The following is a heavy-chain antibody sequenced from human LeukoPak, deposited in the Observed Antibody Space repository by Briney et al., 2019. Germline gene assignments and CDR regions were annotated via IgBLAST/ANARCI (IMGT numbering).Heavy chain of an antibody. CDR1: GFTFSSYW. J-gene: IGHJ6*02. Sequence: GGSLRLSCAASGFTFSSYWMSWVRQAPGKGLEWVANIKPDEIEKYYVDSVKGRFTISRDNAKNSLYLQMNSLRAEDTAVYYCARYSYPSTYYYGMDVWGQGTTVTVSS. CDR2: IKPDEIEK. D-gene: IGHD2-15*01. V-gene: IGHV3-7*01. CDR3: ARYSYPSTYYYGMDV.